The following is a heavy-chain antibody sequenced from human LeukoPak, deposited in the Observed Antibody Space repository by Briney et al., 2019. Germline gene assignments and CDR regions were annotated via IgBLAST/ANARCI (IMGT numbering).Heavy chain of an antibody. CDR1: GYTFTNYW. J-gene: IGHJ3*02. V-gene: IGHV5-51*01. Sequence: GESLKISCKGSGYTFTNYWIGWVRQMPGKGLEWMGIIYPGDSDTRYSPSFQGQVTISADKSISTAYLQWSSLKASDTAMYYCAREGIAVAGDDAFDIWGQGTMVTVSS. CDR2: IYPGDSDT. D-gene: IGHD6-19*01. CDR3: AREGIAVAGDDAFDI.